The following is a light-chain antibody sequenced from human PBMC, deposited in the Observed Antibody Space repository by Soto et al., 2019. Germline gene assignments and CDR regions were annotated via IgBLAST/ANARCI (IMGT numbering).Light chain of an antibody. CDR2: GAS. V-gene: IGKV3-20*01. CDR1: QSVSRNY. J-gene: IGKJ4*01. Sequence: EIVLTQSPGTLSLSPGGRATLSCRASQSVSRNYVAWYQQKPGQSPRLLIYGASNRASGIPDRFRGSASGADVTLSSARREPEDCARYDGQQYGSTPRTVGGGTKVEIK. CDR3: QQYGSTPRT.